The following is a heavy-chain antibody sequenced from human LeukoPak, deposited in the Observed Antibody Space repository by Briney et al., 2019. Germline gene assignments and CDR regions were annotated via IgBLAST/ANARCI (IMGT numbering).Heavy chain of an antibody. D-gene: IGHD3-10*01. CDR1: GSTFVSYW. CDR3: ARENLLLWFGELVLQKGDAFDI. CDR2: IRQMGGEK. Sequence: GGPRKLSCAPSGSTFVSYWMSWVRQLPGKGRDWVANIRQMGGEKYYVDSVKGRFTISRDNAKNSLYLQMNSLRAEDTAVYYCARENLLLWFGELVLQKGDAFDIWGQGTMVTVSS. V-gene: IGHV3-7*01. J-gene: IGHJ3*02.